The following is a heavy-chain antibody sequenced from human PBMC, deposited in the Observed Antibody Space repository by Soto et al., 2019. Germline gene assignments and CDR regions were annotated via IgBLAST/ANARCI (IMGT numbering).Heavy chain of an antibody. D-gene: IGHD5-12*01. CDR1: GFSFSSYA. CDR2: ISARGGSL. J-gene: IGHJ4*02. V-gene: IGHV3-23*01. CDR3: AKGSIEYRASVDN. Sequence: EVQLLESGGGLVQPGWSLRLSCAASGFSFSSYAMVWVRQAPGKGLEWVSVISARGGSLYFADSVKGRFTISRDNSKNVLSLEMNSLRAEDTATYFCAKGSIEYRASVDNWGQGTLVVVSS.